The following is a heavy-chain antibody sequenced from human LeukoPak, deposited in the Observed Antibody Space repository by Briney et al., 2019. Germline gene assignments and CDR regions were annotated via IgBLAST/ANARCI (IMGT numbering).Heavy chain of an antibody. J-gene: IGHJ4*02. CDR3: ARDPGQGSSSWSPSEF. CDR2: ISSSGSII. D-gene: IGHD6-13*01. V-gene: IGHV3-48*03. Sequence: GGSLRLSCAASGFTFSNYKMNWVRQAPGKGLEWVSYISSSGSIIYYSDSVKGRFTISRDNAKKTLYLQMNSLRAEDTAVYYCARDPGQGSSSWSPSEFWGQGTLVTVSS. CDR1: GFTFSNYK.